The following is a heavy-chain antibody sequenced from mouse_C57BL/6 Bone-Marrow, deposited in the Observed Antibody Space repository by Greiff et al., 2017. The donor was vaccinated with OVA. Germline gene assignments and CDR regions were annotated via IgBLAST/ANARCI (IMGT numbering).Heavy chain of an antibody. CDR1: GYTFTSYW. J-gene: IGHJ3*01. CDR2: IDPNSGGT. V-gene: IGHV1-72*01. CDR3: ARRNSNFSWFAY. D-gene: IGHD2-5*01. Sequence: QVQLQQPGAELVKPGASVKLSCKASGYTFTSYWMHWVKQRPGRGLEWIGRIDPNSGGTKYNEKFKSKATLTVDKPSSTAYMQLSSLTSEDSAVYYCARRNSNFSWFAYGGQGTLVTVSA.